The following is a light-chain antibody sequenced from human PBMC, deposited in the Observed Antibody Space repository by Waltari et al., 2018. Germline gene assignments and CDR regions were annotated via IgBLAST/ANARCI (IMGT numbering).Light chain of an antibody. CDR2: DT. CDR3: CSYTRSSTYV. J-gene: IGLJ1*01. Sequence: QSALSQPASVSGSPGQSITISCSGTNTDVGGSNFVSLYQQYPDKAPKVIIYDTDRPSGVSHRFSGSKFGNTASLTISGLQAEDEADYYCCSYTRSSTYVFGTGTKVTVL. CDR1: NTDVGGSNF. V-gene: IGLV2-14*03.